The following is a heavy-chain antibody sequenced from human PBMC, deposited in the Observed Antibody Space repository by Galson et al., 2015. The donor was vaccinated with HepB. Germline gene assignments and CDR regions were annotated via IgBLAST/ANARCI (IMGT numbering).Heavy chain of an antibody. V-gene: IGHV1-46*04. CDR3: AGFNSANDAFDI. Sequence: SVKVSCKASGYTFTSYYMHWVRQAPGQGLEWMGIINPSGGSTSYAQKLLGRVTMTRDTSTSTVYMELSSLRSEDTAVYYCAGFNSANDAFDIWGQGTMVTVSS. D-gene: IGHD5-18*01. J-gene: IGHJ3*02. CDR2: INPSGGST. CDR1: GYTFTSYY.